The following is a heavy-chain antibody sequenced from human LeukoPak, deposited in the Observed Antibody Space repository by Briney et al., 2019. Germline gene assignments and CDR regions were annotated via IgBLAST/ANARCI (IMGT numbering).Heavy chain of an antibody. J-gene: IGHJ6*02. CDR1: GFXFSSYA. Sequence: GGSLRLSCGASGFXFSSYAISWVRQAPGKGLEWVSAISGSGGSTYYADSVKGRFTISRDNSKNTLYLQMNSLRAEDTAVYYCAKGSDFLTGYSPYYYNGLDVWGQGTTVTVSS. V-gene: IGHV3-23*01. CDR3: AKGSDFLTGYSPYYYNGLDV. D-gene: IGHD3-9*01. CDR2: ISGSGGST.